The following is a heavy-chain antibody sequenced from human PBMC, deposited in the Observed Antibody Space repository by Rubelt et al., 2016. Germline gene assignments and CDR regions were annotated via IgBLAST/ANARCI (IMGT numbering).Heavy chain of an antibody. CDR3: VRDVN. V-gene: IGHV3-7*03. Sequence: EVLLVEFGGGLVQPGGSLRLSCASSGFTFGTSWMNWVRQAPGQGPERVATINFDGTEKYYLDSVKGRFTISRDNAKNSLDLQMNTLGAEDTAVYYCVRDVNWGRGILVTVSS. CDR2: INFDGTEK. J-gene: IGHJ4*01. CDR1: GFTFGTSW.